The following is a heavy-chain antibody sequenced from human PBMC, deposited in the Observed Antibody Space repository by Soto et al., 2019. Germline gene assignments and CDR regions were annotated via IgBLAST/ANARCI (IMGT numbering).Heavy chain of an antibody. CDR2: IYHSGST. J-gene: IGHJ4*02. Sequence: SLTCAVSGYSISSGYYWGWIRQPPGKGLEWIGSIYHSGSTYYNPSLKSRGTISVDTSKNQFSLKRSSVTAADTAVYYCARHFHDSSGYIPRYFDYWGQATLVTVSS. V-gene: IGHV4-38-2*01. D-gene: IGHD3-22*01. CDR1: GYSISSGYY. CDR3: ARHFHDSSGYIPRYFDY.